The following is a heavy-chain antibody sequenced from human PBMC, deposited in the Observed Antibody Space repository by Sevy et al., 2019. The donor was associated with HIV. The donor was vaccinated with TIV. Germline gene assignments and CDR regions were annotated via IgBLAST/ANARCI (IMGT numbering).Heavy chain of an antibody. D-gene: IGHD1-26*01. CDR2: ISSSSTI. Sequence: GGSLRLSCAPSGFTFSSYSMNWVRQAPGKGLEWVSYISSSSTIYYADSVKGRFTISRDNAKNSLYLQMNSLRDEDTAVYYCARDRRVGHDAFDIWGQGTMVTVS. V-gene: IGHV3-48*02. J-gene: IGHJ3*02. CDR1: GFTFSSYS. CDR3: ARDRRVGHDAFDI.